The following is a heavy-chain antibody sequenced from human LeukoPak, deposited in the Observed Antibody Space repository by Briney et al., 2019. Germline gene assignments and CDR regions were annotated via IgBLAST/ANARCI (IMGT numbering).Heavy chain of an antibody. V-gene: IGHV3-48*04. CDR2: ITSSSGTM. Sequence: GGSLRLSCAASGFTFSSFTMNWVRQAPGKGLEWVSYITSSSGTMYYADSVKGRFTISRDNAKNSLYLQMNSLRAEDTAVYYCARGVGDSSSWYRFEYFQHWGQGTLVTVSS. CDR3: ARGVGDSSSWYRFEYFQH. D-gene: IGHD6-13*01. CDR1: GFTFSSFT. J-gene: IGHJ1*01.